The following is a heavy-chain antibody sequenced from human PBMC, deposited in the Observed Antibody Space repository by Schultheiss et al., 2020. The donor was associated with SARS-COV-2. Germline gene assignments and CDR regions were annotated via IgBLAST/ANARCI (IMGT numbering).Heavy chain of an antibody. CDR1: GFTFSNAW. CDR3: ARTLIAATGSDAVDV. Sequence: GGSLRLSCAASGFTFSNAWMSWVRQAPGKGLEWVSYIGSGGSTIYYADSVKGRFTISRDNAKKSLYLHMNSLIAEDMAVYYCARTLIAATGSDAVDVWGQGTKVTVSS. D-gene: IGHD6-13*01. J-gene: IGHJ3*01. V-gene: IGHV3-11*04. CDR2: IGSGGSTI.